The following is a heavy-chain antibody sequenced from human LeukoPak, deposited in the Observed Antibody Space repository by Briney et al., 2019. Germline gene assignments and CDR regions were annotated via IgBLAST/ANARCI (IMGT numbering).Heavy chain of an antibody. CDR3: AREDTTGYYSAFDY. J-gene: IGHJ4*01. Sequence: SQTLSLTCAISGDSVSSNSAAWNWIRQSPSRGLEWLGRTYYRSRWYNDYVVSVRSRITINPDTAKNQFSLHLNSVTPEDTAVYYCAREDTTGYYSAFDYWGQEPWSPSPQ. D-gene: IGHD3-22*01. V-gene: IGHV6-1*01. CDR1: GDSVSSNSAA. CDR2: TYYRSRWYN.